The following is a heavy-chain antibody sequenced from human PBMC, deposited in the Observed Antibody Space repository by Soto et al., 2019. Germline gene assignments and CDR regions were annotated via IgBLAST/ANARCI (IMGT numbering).Heavy chain of an antibody. V-gene: IGHV4-4*07. CDR3: ARDWLVDYYYGMDV. Sequence: TVSGGSISSYYWSWIRQPAGKGLEWIGRIYTSGSTNYNPSLKSRVTMSVDTSKNQFSLKLSSVTAADTAVYYCARDWLVDYYYGMDVWGQGTTVTVSS. CDR2: IYTSGST. J-gene: IGHJ6*02. D-gene: IGHD3-22*01. CDR1: GGSISSYY.